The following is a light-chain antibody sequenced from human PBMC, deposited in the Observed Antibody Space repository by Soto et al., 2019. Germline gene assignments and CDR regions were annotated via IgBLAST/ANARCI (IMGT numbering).Light chain of an antibody. Sequence: VVPQSELSLPVTPGETASISCRSSQSLLHINGHNYLDWYLQKPEQSPQLLIYLASNRAAVVPDRFSGSGSGTDFTLKISIVDAEDFGVYYCIQTLRTPLTFGGGTKVDIK. J-gene: IGKJ4*01. V-gene: IGKV2-28*01. CDR2: LAS. CDR3: IQTLRTPLT. CDR1: QSLLHINGHNY.